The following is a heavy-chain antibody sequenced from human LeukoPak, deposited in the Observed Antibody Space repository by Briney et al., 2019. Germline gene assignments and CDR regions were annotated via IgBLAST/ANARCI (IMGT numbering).Heavy chain of an antibody. J-gene: IGHJ4*02. D-gene: IGHD2-2*01. CDR2: ISGYTGYT. Sequence: ASVKVSCKTSGYTFRSHGISWVRQAPGQGLEWMGWISGYTGYTGYAQKFQGRITMTTDTSTSTAYMELRSLRSDDTAVYYSARAGCSSTSCSHADYWGQGTPVTVSS. CDR3: ARAGCSSTSCSHADY. CDR1: GYTFRSHG. V-gene: IGHV1-18*01.